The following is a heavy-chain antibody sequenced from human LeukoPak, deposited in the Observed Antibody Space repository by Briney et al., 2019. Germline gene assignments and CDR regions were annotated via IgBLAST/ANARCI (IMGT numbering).Heavy chain of an antibody. V-gene: IGHV4-59*01. J-gene: IGHJ3*02. CDR1: GGSISSYY. D-gene: IGHD6-13*01. Sequence: SETLSLTCTVSGGSISSYYWSWIRQHPGKGLEWIGYIYYSGSTNYNPSLKSRVTISVDTSKNQFSLKLSSVTAADTAVYYCARGDSRKNAFDIWGQGTMVTVSS. CDR2: IYYSGST. CDR3: ARGDSRKNAFDI.